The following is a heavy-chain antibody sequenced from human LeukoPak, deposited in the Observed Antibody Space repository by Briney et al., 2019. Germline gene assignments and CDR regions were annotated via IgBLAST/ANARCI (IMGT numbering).Heavy chain of an antibody. V-gene: IGHV3-30*04. CDR2: ISYDGSNK. J-gene: IGHJ4*02. D-gene: IGHD3-16*01. CDR1: GFTFSSYA. CDR3: CGGDY. Sequence: GRSLRLSCAASGFTFSSYAMHWVRQAPGKGLEWVAVISYDGSNKYYADSVKGRFTISRDKSKNTLYLQMNSLRAEDTAVYYSCGGDYWGQGTLVTVSS.